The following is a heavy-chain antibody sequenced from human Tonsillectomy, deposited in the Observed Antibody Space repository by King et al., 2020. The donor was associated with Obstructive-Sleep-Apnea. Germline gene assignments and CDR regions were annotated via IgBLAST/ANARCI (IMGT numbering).Heavy chain of an antibody. CDR3: ASEQGTFWSGYYTGAFDI. D-gene: IGHD3-3*01. J-gene: IGHJ3*02. CDR1: GFTVSSNY. CDR2: IYSGGST. V-gene: IGHV3-66*01. Sequence: EVQLVESGGGLVQPGGSLRLSCAASGFTVSSNYMSWVRQAPGKGLEWVSVIYSGGSTYYADSVKGRFTISRDNSKNTLYLQMNSLRAEDTAVYYCASEQGTFWSGYYTGAFDIWGQGTMVTVSS.